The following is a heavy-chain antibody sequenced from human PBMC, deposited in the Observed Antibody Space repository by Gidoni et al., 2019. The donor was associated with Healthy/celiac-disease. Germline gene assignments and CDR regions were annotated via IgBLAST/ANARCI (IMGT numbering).Heavy chain of an antibody. CDR3: ARDPYGSGSTFDY. V-gene: IGHV1-69*09. D-gene: IGHD3-10*01. J-gene: IGHJ4*02. CDR1: GGTFSSYA. Sequence: QVQLVQSGAEVKKPGSSVKVSCKASGGTFSSYAISWVRQAPGQGLEWMGRIIPILGIANYAQKFQGRVTITADKSTSTAYMELSSLRSEDTAVYYCARDPYGSGSTFDYWGQGTLVTVSS. CDR2: IIPILGIA.